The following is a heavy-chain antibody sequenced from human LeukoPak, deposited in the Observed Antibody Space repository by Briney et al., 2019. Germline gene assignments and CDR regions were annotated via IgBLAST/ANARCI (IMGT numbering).Heavy chain of an antibody. J-gene: IGHJ6*03. Sequence: GGSLRLSCAASGFTFSSYAMHWVRQAPGKGLEWVANIKQDGSETNYVDSVKGRFTISRDNAKNSLYLQMNSLRAEDTAVYYCAREPMDVWGKGTTVTISS. CDR2: IKQDGSET. CDR3: AREPMDV. CDR1: GFTFSSYA. V-gene: IGHV3-7*03.